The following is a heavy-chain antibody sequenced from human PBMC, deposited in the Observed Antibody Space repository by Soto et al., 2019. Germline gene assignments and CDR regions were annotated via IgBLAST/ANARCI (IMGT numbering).Heavy chain of an antibody. CDR2: VSTSGRST. J-gene: IGHJ4*02. CDR1: GFTFSSFG. CDR3: VKQAHGLDGVAFDY. Sequence: GGSLRLSCTASGFTFSSFGMAWVRQVPGKGLEAISAVSTSGRSTYYADSVKDRFTISRDNSKNTLFLQMGSLRPEDTAIYYCVKQAHGLDGVAFDYWGQGTQVTV. D-gene: IGHD2-15*01. V-gene: IGHV3-64D*06.